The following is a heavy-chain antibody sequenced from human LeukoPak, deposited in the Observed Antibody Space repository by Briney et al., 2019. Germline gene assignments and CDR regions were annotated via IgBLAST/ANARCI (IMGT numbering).Heavy chain of an antibody. J-gene: IGHJ4*02. CDR1: GGTFSSYA. Sequence: APVKVSCKASGGTFSSYAISWVRQAPGQGLEWMGGIIPIFGTANYAQKFQGRVTITADKSTSTAYMELSSLRSEDTAVYYCAREHCSGGSCSHGDWGQGTLVTVSS. CDR2: IIPIFGTA. CDR3: AREHCSGGSCSHGD. D-gene: IGHD2-15*01. V-gene: IGHV1-69*06.